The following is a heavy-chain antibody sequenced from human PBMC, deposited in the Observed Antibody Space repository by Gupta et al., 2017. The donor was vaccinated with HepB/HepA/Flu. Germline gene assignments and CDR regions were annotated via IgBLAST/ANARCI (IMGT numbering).Heavy chain of an antibody. J-gene: IGHJ3*02. V-gene: IGHV3-21*01. CDR3: AREDNSDAFDR. D-gene: IGHD4-23*01. CDR1: GFSLSTYG. CDR2: ISLTGYI. Sequence: EVQLVESGGGLVKPGGALKLSCAASGFSLSTYGMTWVRQAPGKGLEWVSYISLTGYINYGDSVKGRFTISRDNAKNSVYLQMDSRRAEDTAVYYCAREDNSDAFDRWGQGTMVTVSS.